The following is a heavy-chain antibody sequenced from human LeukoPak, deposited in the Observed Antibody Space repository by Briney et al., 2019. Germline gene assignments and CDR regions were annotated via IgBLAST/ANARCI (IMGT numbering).Heavy chain of an antibody. CDR1: GFTFSDHY. J-gene: IGHJ3*02. CDR2: INSDGSST. Sequence: GGSLRLSCAASGFTFSDHYMSWIRQAPGKGLVWVSRINSDGSSTSYADSVKGRFTISRDNAKNTLYLQMNSLRAEDTAVYYCARDYYDSSGHDAFDIWGQGTMVTVSS. D-gene: IGHD3-22*01. CDR3: ARDYYDSSGHDAFDI. V-gene: IGHV3-74*01.